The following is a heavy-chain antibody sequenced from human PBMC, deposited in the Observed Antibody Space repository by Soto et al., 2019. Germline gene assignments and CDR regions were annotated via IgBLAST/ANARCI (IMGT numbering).Heavy chain of an antibody. CDR2: ISAYNGNT. V-gene: IGHV1-18*04. Sequence: GXSVNVSFQASVYTFTSYGIRWVRQAPGQGLEWMGWISAYNGNTNYAQKLQGSVTMTTDTSTSTAYMELRSLRSDDTAVYYCARDHYGDYYYYYGMDVWGRGPTVTVSS. CDR1: VYTFTSYG. CDR3: ARDHYGDYYYYYGMDV. J-gene: IGHJ6*02. D-gene: IGHD4-17*01.